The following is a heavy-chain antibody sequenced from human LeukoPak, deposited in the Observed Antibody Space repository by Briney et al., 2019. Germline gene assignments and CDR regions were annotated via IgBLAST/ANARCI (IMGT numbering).Heavy chain of an antibody. V-gene: IGHV4-39*07. CDR2: IYYSGST. Sequence: SETLSLTCTVSGGSISSSSYYWGWIRQPPGKGLEWIGSIYYSGSTYYNPSLKSRVTISVDTSKNQFSLKLSSVTAADTAVYYCARGTTVVTGGWFDPWGQGTLVTVSS. J-gene: IGHJ5*02. D-gene: IGHD4-23*01. CDR1: GGSISSSSYY. CDR3: ARGTTVVTGGWFDP.